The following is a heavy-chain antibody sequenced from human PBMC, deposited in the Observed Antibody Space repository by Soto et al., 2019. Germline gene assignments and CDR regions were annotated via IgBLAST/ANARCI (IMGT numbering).Heavy chain of an antibody. CDR3: ARAKRYSYYFDY. Sequence: GGSLRLSCAASGFTFSSYSMNWVRQAPGKGLEWVSSISSSSYIYYADSVKGRFTISRDNAKNSLYLQMNSLGAEDTAVYYCARAKRYSYYFDYWGQGTLVTVSS. J-gene: IGHJ4*02. D-gene: IGHD6-13*01. CDR2: ISSSSYI. CDR1: GFTFSSYS. V-gene: IGHV3-21*01.